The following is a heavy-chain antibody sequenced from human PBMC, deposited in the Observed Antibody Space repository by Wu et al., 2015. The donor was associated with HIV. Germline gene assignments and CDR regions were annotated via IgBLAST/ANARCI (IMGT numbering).Heavy chain of an antibody. D-gene: IGHD3-10*01. V-gene: IGHV1-69-2*01. CDR1: GFAFINYY. J-gene: IGHJ1*01. CDR2: VDPENGQT. Sequence: VQLVQSGPDVKAPGTSMKVSCRTSGFAFINYYISWVQQAPGKGLKWMGFVDPENGQTMYAEKFRRRVTITADRSTDTAYMELTRLTPEDTAIYYCAREVYGSGSYSKYLQQWGQGTLVTVSS. CDR3: AREVYGSGSYSKYLQQ.